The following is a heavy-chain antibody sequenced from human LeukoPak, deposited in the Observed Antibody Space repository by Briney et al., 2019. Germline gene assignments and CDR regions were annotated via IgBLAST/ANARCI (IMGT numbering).Heavy chain of an antibody. CDR1: GFTFSSYW. D-gene: IGHD6-25*01. Sequence: PGGSLRLSCAASGFTFSSYWISWVRQAPGKGLEWVANIKQDGSEKYYVDSVKGRFTISRDNAKNSLYLQMNSLRAEDTAVYYCARDSSAADYWGQGTLVTVSS. CDR2: IKQDGSEK. J-gene: IGHJ4*02. CDR3: ARDSSAADY. V-gene: IGHV3-7*01.